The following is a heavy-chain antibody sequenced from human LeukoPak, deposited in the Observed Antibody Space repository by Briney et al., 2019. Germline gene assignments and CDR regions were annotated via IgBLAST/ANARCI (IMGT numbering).Heavy chain of an antibody. CDR3: ARDSMHPAYCGGDCYGSYYYGMDV. CDR1: GFTFSSYA. J-gene: IGHJ6*02. CDR2: ISYDGSNK. V-gene: IGHV3-30-3*01. Sequence: GGSLRLSCAASGFTFSSYAMHWVGQAPGKGLEGVAVISYDGSNKYYADSVKGRFTISRDNSKNTLYLQMNSLRAEDTAVYYCARDSMHPAYCGGDCYGSYYYGMDVWGQGTTVTVSS. D-gene: IGHD2-21*02.